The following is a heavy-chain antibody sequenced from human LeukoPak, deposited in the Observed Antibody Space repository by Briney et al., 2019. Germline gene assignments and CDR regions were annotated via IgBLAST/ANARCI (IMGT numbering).Heavy chain of an antibody. CDR1: GYTFTGYY. J-gene: IGHJ4*02. D-gene: IGHD2-15*01. CDR2: INPNSGGT. CDR3: ARALFPYCSGGSCYAGGDY. V-gene: IGHV1-2*02. Sequence: GASVKVSCKASGYTFTGYYMHWVRQAPGQGLEWMGWINPNSGGTNYAQKFQGRVTMTRDTSISTAYMELSRLRSDDTAVYYCARALFPYCSGGSCYAGGDYWGQGTLVTVSS.